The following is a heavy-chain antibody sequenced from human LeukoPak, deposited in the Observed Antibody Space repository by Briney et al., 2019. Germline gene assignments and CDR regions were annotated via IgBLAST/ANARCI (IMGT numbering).Heavy chain of an antibody. CDR2: IYSGGST. Sequence: PGGSLRLSCAASGFTVSNNYMSWVRQAPGKGLEWVSVIYSGGSTYYADSVKGRFTISRDNSKNTLYLQMNSLRADDTAVYYCARDLAPEAFDIWGQGTMVTVSS. V-gene: IGHV3-53*01. CDR3: ARDLAPEAFDI. J-gene: IGHJ3*02. CDR1: GFTVSNNY.